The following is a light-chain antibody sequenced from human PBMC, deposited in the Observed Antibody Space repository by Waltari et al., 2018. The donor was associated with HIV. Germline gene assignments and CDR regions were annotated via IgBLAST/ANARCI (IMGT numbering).Light chain of an antibody. V-gene: IGLV7-46*01. CDR1: SGPVTFDHY. CDR3: SLSYSGVWV. CDR2: GTN. Sequence: QAVVTQEPSLTVSPGGTVTLTCASTSGPVTFDHYPYWLQQKPGQAPRTLIVGTNVTYSWQPARFSGSLRGAKAALSLSDVQPEYEADYYCSLSYSGVWVFGGGTKLNVL. J-gene: IGLJ3*02.